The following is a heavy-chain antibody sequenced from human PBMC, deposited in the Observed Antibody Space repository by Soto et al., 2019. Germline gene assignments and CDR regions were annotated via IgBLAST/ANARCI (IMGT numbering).Heavy chain of an antibody. CDR1: GFSLSTDDVG. CDR3: ARSKYSISSFDY. Sequence: SGPTLVNPTQTLTLTCTFSGFSLSTDDVGVGWIRQPPGKALDWLAVIYWDDDKRYSPSLKSRLTITKDTSKNQVLLTMTSMDPVDTATYFCARSKYSISSFDYWGQGALVTAPQ. CDR2: IYWDDDK. V-gene: IGHV2-5*02. D-gene: IGHD6-6*01. J-gene: IGHJ4*02.